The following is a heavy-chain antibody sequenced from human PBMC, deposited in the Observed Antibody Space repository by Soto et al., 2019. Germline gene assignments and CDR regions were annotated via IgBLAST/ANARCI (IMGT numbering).Heavy chain of an antibody. CDR2: INQDGSER. J-gene: IGHJ4*02. Sequence: PGGSLRLSCAGSGLTFRNDWLSWARQAPGKGLEWVANINQDGSERYYVDSVRGRFTISRDNVENSLYLQLNSLRPEDTAVYYCAVYGYGVSAAAYWDQGTLVTVSS. V-gene: IGHV3-7*03. CDR1: GLTFRNDW. D-gene: IGHD4-17*01. CDR3: AVYGYGVSAAAY.